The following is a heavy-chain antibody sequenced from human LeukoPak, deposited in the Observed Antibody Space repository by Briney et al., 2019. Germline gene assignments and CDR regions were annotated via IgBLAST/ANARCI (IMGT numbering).Heavy chain of an antibody. V-gene: IGHV3-23*01. D-gene: IGHD4-17*01. Sequence: GGSLRLSCAASGFTFSSYAMSWVRQAPGKGLEWVSAISGSGGSTYYADSVKSRFTISRDNSRNTLYLQMNSLRAEDTAVYYCAKDLRDNYYYYGMDVWGQGTTVTVSS. CDR2: ISGSGGST. CDR3: AKDLRDNYYYYGMDV. CDR1: GFTFSSYA. J-gene: IGHJ6*02.